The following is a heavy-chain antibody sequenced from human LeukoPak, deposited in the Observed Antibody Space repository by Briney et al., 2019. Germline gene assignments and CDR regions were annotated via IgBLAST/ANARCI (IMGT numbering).Heavy chain of an antibody. CDR2: ITSDGSST. Sequence: PGGSLRLSCAASGFTFRSYWMHWVRLPPGKGLVWVSRITSDGSSTSYADFVKGRFTISRDNAKNTLYLQMNSLRAEDTAVYYCARDLHSGSYEDAFDIWGQGTMVTVSS. CDR1: GFTFRSYW. CDR3: ARDLHSGSYEDAFDI. J-gene: IGHJ3*02. D-gene: IGHD1-26*01. V-gene: IGHV3-74*01.